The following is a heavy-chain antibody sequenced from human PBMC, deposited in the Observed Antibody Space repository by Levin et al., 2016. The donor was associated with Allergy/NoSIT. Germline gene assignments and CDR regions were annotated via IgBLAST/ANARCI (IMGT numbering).Heavy chain of an antibody. CDR3: VKNLNERGFKYPDY. J-gene: IGHJ4*02. V-gene: IGHV3-30*18. D-gene: IGHD2-15*01. CDR2: ISDDGSDK. Sequence: WIRQPPGKGLEWVALISDDGSDKFYAASVKGRFTISRDDSKNTLYLRMYSLRAEDTATYYCVKNLNERGFKYPDYWGQGTLVTVSS.